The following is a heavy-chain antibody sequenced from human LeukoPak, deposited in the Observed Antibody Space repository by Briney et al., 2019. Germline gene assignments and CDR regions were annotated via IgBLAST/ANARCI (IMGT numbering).Heavy chain of an antibody. Sequence: PSETLSLTCTASGGSISSYYWSWIRQPPGKGLEWIGYIYYSGSTNYNPSLKSRVTISVDTSKNQFSLKLTSVTTADTAVYYCARNFDYWGQGTLVTVSS. CDR3: ARNFDY. J-gene: IGHJ4*02. V-gene: IGHV4-59*12. CDR2: IYYSGST. CDR1: GGSISSYY.